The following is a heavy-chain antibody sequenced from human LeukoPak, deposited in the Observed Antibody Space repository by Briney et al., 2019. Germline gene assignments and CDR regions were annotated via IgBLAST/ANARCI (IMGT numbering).Heavy chain of an antibody. Sequence: GSLRLSCAASGFTFSNFAMSWVRQAPGKGLEWVSTISGSGGSTYYADSVKGRFTISRDNSKTTLYLQMNSLRAEDTAIYYCATQRLGGSSDYWGQGTLVTVSS. CDR3: ATQRLGGSSDY. D-gene: IGHD6-6*01. CDR2: ISGSGGST. CDR1: GFTFSNFA. V-gene: IGHV3-23*01. J-gene: IGHJ4*02.